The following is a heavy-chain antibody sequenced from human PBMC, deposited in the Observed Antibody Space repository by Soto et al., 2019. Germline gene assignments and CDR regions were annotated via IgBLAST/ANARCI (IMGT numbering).Heavy chain of an antibody. J-gene: IGHJ6*02. CDR3: PRPDEGRYSSYHHHHYALGV. V-gene: IGHV1-69*13. CDR2: IIPIFDIT. Sequence: SVKVSCKASGGTFRSYSISWVRQAPGQGLEWMGGIIPIFDITNYAQKFQGRVTITADESTSTAYMELSSLGSDHTAGYYCPRPDEGRYSSYHHHHYALGVWGQGTTVTVSS. CDR1: GGTFRSYS. D-gene: IGHD2-2*01.